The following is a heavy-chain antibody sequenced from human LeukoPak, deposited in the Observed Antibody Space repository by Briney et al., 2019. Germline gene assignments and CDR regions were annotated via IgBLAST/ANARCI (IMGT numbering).Heavy chain of an antibody. CDR2: ISAYNGNT. CDR1: GYTFTIYG. V-gene: IGHV1-18*01. J-gene: IGHJ3*02. D-gene: IGHD4-17*01. Sequence: ASVNVSCNASGYTFTIYGISWVRQAPGPGHEWMGWISAYNGNTNYAQKLQGRVTMTTDTSTSTAYMELRSLRSDDTAVYYCARARVIGDYGDYSNAFDIWGQGTMVTVSS. CDR3: ARARVIGDYGDYSNAFDI.